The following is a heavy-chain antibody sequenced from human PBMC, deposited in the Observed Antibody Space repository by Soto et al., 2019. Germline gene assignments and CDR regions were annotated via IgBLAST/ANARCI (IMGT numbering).Heavy chain of an antibody. Sequence: QVQLVQSGAAVKKPGASVKVSCKSSGYTFTSYGFSWVRQAPGQGLEWMGWIRSYNGNTNYAQKIQGRVTMTTATSTSAAYMGLRSMRPDNTAVYYCASYHLNSYYYGMDVWGQGTKVTVSS. CDR2: IRSYNGNT. V-gene: IGHV1-18*01. CDR1: GYTFTSYG. CDR3: ASYHLNSYYYGMDV. J-gene: IGHJ6*02.